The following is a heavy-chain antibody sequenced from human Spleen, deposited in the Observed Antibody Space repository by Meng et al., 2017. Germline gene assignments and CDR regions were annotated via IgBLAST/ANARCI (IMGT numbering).Heavy chain of an antibody. CDR1: GGSISSGRFY. CDR3: ARDLYYDSSGHYDADAFDV. D-gene: IGHD3-22*01. V-gene: IGHV4-39*07. Sequence: SETLSLTCTVSGGSISSGRFYWGWIRQPPGKGLERIGNIYSSGAAYYNPSLKSRVTISVDPSKNQFSLKLNSVTAADTAVYYCARDLYYDSSGHYDADAFDVWGQGTMVTVSS. CDR2: IYSSGAA. J-gene: IGHJ3*01.